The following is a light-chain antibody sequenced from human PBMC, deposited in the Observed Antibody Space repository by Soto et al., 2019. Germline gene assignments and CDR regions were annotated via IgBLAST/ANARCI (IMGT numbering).Light chain of an antibody. CDR3: QQLFDSPIT. CDR1: QVISTS. V-gene: IGKV1-9*01. J-gene: IGKJ5*01. Sequence: DIQLTQFPSFLSPSIGESVTITCGASQVISTSLAWYQVKPGKAPKLLIYAASTLESGVPSRFRATVSGTEFSITITSLKPEDFATYYCQQLFDSPITFGQGTRLEIK. CDR2: AAS.